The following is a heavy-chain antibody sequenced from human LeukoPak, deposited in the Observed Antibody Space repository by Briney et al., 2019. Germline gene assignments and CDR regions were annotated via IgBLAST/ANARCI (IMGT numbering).Heavy chain of an antibody. V-gene: IGHV4-59*08. D-gene: IGHD2-21*02. Sequence: SETLSLTCAVYGESLNSYYWSWIRQPPGKGLEWVGYIYYSGSTNYNPSLKSRVTISVDTSKNQFSLKLSSVTAADTAVYYCARRCGGDWCAFDIWGQGTMVTVSS. CDR1: GESLNSYY. CDR2: IYYSGST. J-gene: IGHJ3*02. CDR3: ARRCGGDWCAFDI.